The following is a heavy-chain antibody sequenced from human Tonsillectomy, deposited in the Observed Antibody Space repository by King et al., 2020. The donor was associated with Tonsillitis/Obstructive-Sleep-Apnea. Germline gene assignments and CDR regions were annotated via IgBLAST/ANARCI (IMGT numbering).Heavy chain of an antibody. CDR2: IFWDDDK. V-gene: IGHV2-5*02. J-gene: IGHJ4*02. Sequence: TLKESGPTLVKPTQTLTLTCTFSGFSLSSARVGVGWIRQPPGKALEWLAVIFWDDDKWYSPSLKSRLTITKDTSKNQVVLTMTNMDPVDTGTYYCAHPGIIVVVTDSYYFDHWGQGALVTVSS. CDR3: AHPGIIVVVTDSYYFDH. D-gene: IGHD3-22*01. CDR1: GFSLSSARVG.